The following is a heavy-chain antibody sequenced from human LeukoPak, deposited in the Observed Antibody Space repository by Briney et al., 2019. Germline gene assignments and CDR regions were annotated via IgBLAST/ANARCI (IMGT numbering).Heavy chain of an antibody. CDR1: GYSISSGYY. J-gene: IGHJ4*02. V-gene: IGHV4-38-2*02. Sequence: SETLSLTCTVSGYSISSGYYWGWIRQPPGKGLEWIGSIYHSGSTYYNPSLKSRVTISVDKSNNQFSLKLTSLTAADTAVYYCASARWDYWGQGTLVTVSS. CDR2: IYHSGST. CDR3: ASARWDY.